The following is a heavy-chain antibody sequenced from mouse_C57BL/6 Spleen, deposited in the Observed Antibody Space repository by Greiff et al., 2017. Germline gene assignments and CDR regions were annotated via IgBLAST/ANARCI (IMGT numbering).Heavy chain of an antibody. CDR2: IDPSDSET. CDR1: GYTFTSYW. D-gene: IGHD1-1*01. V-gene: IGHV1-52*01. Sequence: VQLQQPGAELVRPGSSVKLSCKASGYTFTSYWMHWVKQRPIQGLEWIGNIDPSDSETHYNQKFKDKATLTVDKSSSTAYMQLSSLTSEDSAVYYCARDYYVSSLDYWGQGTTLTVSS. CDR3: ARDYYVSSLDY. J-gene: IGHJ2*01.